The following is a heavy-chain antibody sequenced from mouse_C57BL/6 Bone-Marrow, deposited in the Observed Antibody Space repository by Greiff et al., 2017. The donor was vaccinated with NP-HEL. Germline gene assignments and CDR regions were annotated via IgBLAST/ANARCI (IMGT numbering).Heavy chain of an antibody. V-gene: IGHV5-9-1*02. J-gene: IGHJ4*01. CDR1: GFTFSSYA. CDR3: TRTTVVPRDYYAMDY. D-gene: IGHD1-1*01. CDR2: ISSGGDYI. Sequence: DVMLVESGEGLVKPGGSLKLSCAASGFTFSSYAMSWVRQTPEKRLEWVAYISSGGDYIYYADTVKGRFTISRDNARNTLYLQMSSLKSEDTAMYYCTRTTVVPRDYYAMDYWGQGASVTVSS.